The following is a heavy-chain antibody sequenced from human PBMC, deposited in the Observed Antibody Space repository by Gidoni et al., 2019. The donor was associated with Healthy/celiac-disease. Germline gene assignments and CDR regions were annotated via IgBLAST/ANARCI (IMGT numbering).Heavy chain of an antibody. Sequence: EVQLLESGGGLVQPGGSLRLSCAASGFTFSSYAMSWVRQAPGKGLEWVSAISGSGGSTYYEDSVKGRFTISRDNSKNKLYLQMNSLRAEDTAVYYCAKSWNYSLRNPYFDYWGQGTLVTVSS. CDR2: ISGSGGST. D-gene: IGHD1-7*01. CDR1: GFTFSSYA. J-gene: IGHJ4*02. CDR3: AKSWNYSLRNPYFDY. V-gene: IGHV3-23*01.